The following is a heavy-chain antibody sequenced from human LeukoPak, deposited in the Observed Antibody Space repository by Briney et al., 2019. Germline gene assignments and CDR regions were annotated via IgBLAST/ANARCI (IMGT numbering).Heavy chain of an antibody. CDR2: ISGSGGST. CDR3: ARGKRYSSGWYYFDY. D-gene: IGHD6-19*01. Sequence: GGSLRLSCAASGFTFSSYAMSWVRQAPGKGLEWVSAISGSGGSTYYADSVKGRFTISRDNPKNTLYLQMNSLRAEDTAVYYCARGKRYSSGWYYFDYWGQGTLVTVSS. V-gene: IGHV3-23*01. J-gene: IGHJ4*02. CDR1: GFTFSSYA.